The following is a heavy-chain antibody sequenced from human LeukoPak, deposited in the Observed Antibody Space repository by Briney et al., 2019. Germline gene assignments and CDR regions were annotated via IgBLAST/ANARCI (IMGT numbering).Heavy chain of an antibody. J-gene: IGHJ4*02. CDR2: INWNSGSV. Sequence: GGSLRLSCAASGFTFDDYAMHWVRQAPGKGLEWVSVINWNSGSVGFADSVKGRFTISRDNAKNSLYLQMNSLRAEDTALYYCAKDTGYYYDSSGNFDYWGQGTLVTVSS. V-gene: IGHV3-9*01. CDR1: GFTFDDYA. CDR3: AKDTGYYYDSSGNFDY. D-gene: IGHD3-22*01.